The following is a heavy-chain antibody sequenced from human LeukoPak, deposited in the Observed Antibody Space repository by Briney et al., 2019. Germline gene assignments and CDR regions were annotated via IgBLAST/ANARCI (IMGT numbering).Heavy chain of an antibody. Sequence: GXSXRLSCAXSGFNFSSYSMNWVRQAPGKGLEWVSCISSSSSHIYYADSVKGRFTISRDNAKNSLYLQMNSLRAEDTAVYYCVTDGADYYDSTGYPIYFDYWGQGTLVTVSS. V-gene: IGHV3-21*01. CDR1: GFNFSSYS. J-gene: IGHJ4*02. CDR2: ISSSSSHI. CDR3: VTDGADYYDSTGYPIYFDY. D-gene: IGHD3-22*01.